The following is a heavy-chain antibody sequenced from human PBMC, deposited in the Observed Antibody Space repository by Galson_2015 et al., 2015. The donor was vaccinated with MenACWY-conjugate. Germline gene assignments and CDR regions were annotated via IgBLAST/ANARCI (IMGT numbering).Heavy chain of an antibody. CDR3: ARRGPGSDFWSGYYSFDY. J-gene: IGHJ4*02. Sequence: ETLSLTCAVSGGSISSRNWWSWFRQPPGKGLEWIGEIYHSGSTNYNPSLKSRVSISVDKSKNQFSLKLSSVTAADTAVYYCARRGPGSDFWSGYYSFDYWGQGTLVTVSS. V-gene: IGHV4-4*02. CDR1: GGSISSRNW. CDR2: IYHSGST. D-gene: IGHD3-3*01.